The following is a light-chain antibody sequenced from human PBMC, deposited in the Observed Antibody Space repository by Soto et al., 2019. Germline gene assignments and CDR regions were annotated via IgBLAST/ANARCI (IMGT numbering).Light chain of an antibody. CDR1: SSDIGAYDY. V-gene: IGLV2-14*01. Sequence: QSALTQPAYLCGSPGQSITISCTGTSSDIGAYDYVSWFQQHPGKAPKLMISEVNNRPSGVSNRFSGSKSGNTAYLTISGLQVEDEAEHFCFSFTTTSTHVFGTGTKVNFL. J-gene: IGLJ1*01. CDR2: EVN. CDR3: FSFTTTSTHV.